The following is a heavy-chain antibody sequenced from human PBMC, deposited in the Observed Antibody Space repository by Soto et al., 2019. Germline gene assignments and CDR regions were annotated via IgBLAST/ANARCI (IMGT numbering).Heavy chain of an antibody. J-gene: IGHJ3*02. D-gene: IGHD3-16*02. Sequence: QEQLVESGGGVVQPGRSLRLSCAASGFTFSNYAIHWVRQAPGKELEWVAQKSHDGGNKYYAASVKGRVTISRDNSKNTLYLQVNSLRVEDTAVYYCARGVVLGDYDSVWGTYRLQTFDIWGQGTMVTLSS. CDR2: KSHDGGNK. CDR1: GFTFSNYA. V-gene: IGHV3-30-3*01. CDR3: ARGVVLGDYDSVWGTYRLQTFDI.